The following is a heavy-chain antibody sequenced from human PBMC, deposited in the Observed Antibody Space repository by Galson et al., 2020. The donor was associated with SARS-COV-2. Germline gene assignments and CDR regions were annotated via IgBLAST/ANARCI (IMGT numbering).Heavy chain of an antibody. D-gene: IGHD6-13*01. Sequence: GGSLRISCAASGFTFKNYAMSWVRQAPGRGLEWVSAISNSGVSTFYADSVKGRFTVSRDNPNNTLYLQMNSLRAEDTALYYCAKWFSTSWSSTDYWGQGTLVTVSS. V-gene: IGHV3-23*01. CDR3: AKWFSTSWSSTDY. CDR1: GFTFKNYA. J-gene: IGHJ4*02. CDR2: ISNSGVST.